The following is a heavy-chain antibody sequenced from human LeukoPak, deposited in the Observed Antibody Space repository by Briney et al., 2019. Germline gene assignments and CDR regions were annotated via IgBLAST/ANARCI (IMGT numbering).Heavy chain of an antibody. Sequence: GASVKVSCKASGYTFTGYYMHWVRQAPGQGLEWMGWINPNSGGTNYAQKFQGRVTMTRDTSISTAYMELSRLRSDDTAVYYCARENWNYSRRWFDPWGREPWSPSPQ. CDR2: INPNSGGT. D-gene: IGHD1-7*01. CDR1: GYTFTGYY. V-gene: IGHV1-2*02. CDR3: ARENWNYSRRWFDP. J-gene: IGHJ5*02.